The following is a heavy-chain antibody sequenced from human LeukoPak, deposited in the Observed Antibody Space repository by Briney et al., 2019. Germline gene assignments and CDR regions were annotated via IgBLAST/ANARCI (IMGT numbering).Heavy chain of an antibody. CDR3: AKPFGFLEWLYGGYFDS. Sequence: PGGSLRLSCAASEFTLRNYWMSWVRQAPGKGLEWVSAVSSDGINTYYTDSLKGHFTISRDNSKNTVFLQMHSLTAEDTAVYYCAKPFGFLEWLYGGYFDSWGQGTLVTVSS. V-gene: IGHV3-23*01. D-gene: IGHD3-3*01. CDR2: VSSDGINT. J-gene: IGHJ4*02. CDR1: EFTLRNYW.